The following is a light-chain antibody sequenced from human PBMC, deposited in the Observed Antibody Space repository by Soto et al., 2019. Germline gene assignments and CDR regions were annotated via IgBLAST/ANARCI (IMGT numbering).Light chain of an antibody. V-gene: IGKV3-15*01. J-gene: IGKJ5*01. CDR3: QQYGSSPIT. CDR2: GAS. CDR1: QSVSSY. Sequence: ELLLTQSPDTLSLSTVERATVSCRASQSVSSYLAWYQQKPGQAPRLLIYGASTRATGIPARFSGSGSGTEFTLTISSLQSEDFAVYYCQQYGSSPITFGQGTRLEI.